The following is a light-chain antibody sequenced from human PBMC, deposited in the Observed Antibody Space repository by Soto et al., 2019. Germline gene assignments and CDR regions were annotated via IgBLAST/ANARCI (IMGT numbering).Light chain of an antibody. V-gene: IGKV4-1*01. CDR3: QQYYSTPSPT. CDR1: QSVLFSSNNKNY. CDR2: RAS. Sequence: DIVLTQSPDSLAVSLGERATINCKSSQSVLFSSNNKNYLAWYQQKPGQPPKLLISRASTRESGVPDRFSGSGSETDFTLTISSLQAEDVAVYHCQQYYSTPSPTFGGGTKVEIK. J-gene: IGKJ4*01.